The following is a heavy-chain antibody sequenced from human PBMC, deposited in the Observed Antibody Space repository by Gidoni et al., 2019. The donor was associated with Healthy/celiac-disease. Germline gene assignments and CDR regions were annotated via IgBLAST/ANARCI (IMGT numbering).Heavy chain of an antibody. CDR1: GGSISSYY. V-gene: IGHV4-59*01. D-gene: IGHD3-10*01. J-gene: IGHJ4*02. Sequence: QVQLQESGPGLVKPSETLSLTCPVSGGSISSYYWSWIRQPPGKGLEWIGYIYYSGSTNYNPSLKSRVTISVDTSKNQFSLKLSSVTAADTAVYYCARGPPVLLWFGSNYYFDYWGQGTLVTVSS. CDR2: IYYSGST. CDR3: ARGPPVLLWFGSNYYFDY.